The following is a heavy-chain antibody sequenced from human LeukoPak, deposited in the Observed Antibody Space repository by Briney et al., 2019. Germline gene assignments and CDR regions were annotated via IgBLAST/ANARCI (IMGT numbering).Heavy chain of an antibody. CDR3: ARHYGSGSYYNAFDY. CDR1: GFTFSSYE. Sequence: GGSLRLSCAASGFTFSSYEMNWVRQAPGKGLEWVSYISSSGSTIYYADSVKGRFTISRDNAKNSLYLQMNSLRAEDTALYYCARHYGSGSYYNAFDYWGQGTLVTVSS. V-gene: IGHV3-48*03. CDR2: ISSSGSTI. J-gene: IGHJ4*02. D-gene: IGHD3-10*01.